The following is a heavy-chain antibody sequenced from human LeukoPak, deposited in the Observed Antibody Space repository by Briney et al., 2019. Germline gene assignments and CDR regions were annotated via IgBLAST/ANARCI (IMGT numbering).Heavy chain of an antibody. CDR1: GFSLSTSGVG. V-gene: IGHV2-5*02. D-gene: IGHD4-17*01. J-gene: IGHJ4*02. CDR2: IYWDGNK. Sequence: SGPTLVKPTQTLTLTCTFSGFSLSTSGVGVGWIRQPPGKALEWLALIYWDGNKPYSPSLKTRLTTTKDTSKNLVFLTMTNMDPVDTATYYCAHRRLTPSTTVTTGFDYWGQGVLVTVSS. CDR3: AHRRLTPSTTVTTGFDY.